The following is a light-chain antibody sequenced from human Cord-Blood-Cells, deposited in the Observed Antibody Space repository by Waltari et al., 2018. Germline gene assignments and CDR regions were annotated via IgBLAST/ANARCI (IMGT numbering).Light chain of an antibody. Sequence: QSALTQPRSVSGSPGQSVTLSCTAPSSDVGGHNYVSWYQQHPGKAPKLMIDDVSKRPSGVPDRFSGSKSGNTASLTISGLQAEDEADYYCCSYAGSYVFGTGTKVTVL. CDR1: SSDVGGHNY. CDR3: CSYAGSYV. CDR2: DVS. V-gene: IGLV2-11*01. J-gene: IGLJ1*01.